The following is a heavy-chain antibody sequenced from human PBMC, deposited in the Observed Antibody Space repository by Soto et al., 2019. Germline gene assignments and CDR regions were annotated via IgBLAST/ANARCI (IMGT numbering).Heavy chain of an antibody. CDR3: ARGEEYSGRIFDY. J-gene: IGHJ4*01. CDR2: AYYKSKWYY. CDR1: GDSVSSNSAG. V-gene: IGHV6-1*01. D-gene: IGHD1-26*01. Sequence: SQTLSLSCAITGDSVSSNSAGWSSVRQSPSSGLEWLGRAYYKSKWYYEYAVSVRGRITINPDTSKNQYSLQLNSVTPEDTAVYFCARGEEYSGRIFDYWGQGTLVTVSS.